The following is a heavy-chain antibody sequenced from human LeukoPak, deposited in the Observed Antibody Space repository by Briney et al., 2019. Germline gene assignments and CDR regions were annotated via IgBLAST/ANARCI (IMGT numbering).Heavy chain of an antibody. V-gene: IGHV4-59*12. CDR1: GGSISTYY. CDR2: IYYSGST. D-gene: IGHD3-10*01. CDR3: ARGSITVVPAFDI. J-gene: IGHJ3*02. Sequence: SETLSLTCTLSGGSISTYYWSWIRQPPGKGLEWIAYIYYSGSTHYNPSLKSRGTISVDTSKNQFSLKLSSGTAADTAVYYCARGSITVVPAFDIWGQGTMVTVSS.